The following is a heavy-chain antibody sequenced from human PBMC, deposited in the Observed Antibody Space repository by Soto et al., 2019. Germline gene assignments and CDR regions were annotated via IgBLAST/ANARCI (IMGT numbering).Heavy chain of an antibody. Sequence: QVQLQESGPGLVKPSQTLSLTCTVSGGSISSGDYYWSWIRQPPGKGLEWIGYIYYRGSTYYNPSLKSRVTISEDTSKNQFSLKLSSVTAADTAVYYCDRARGARYFDYWGQGTLVTVSS. CDR1: GGSISSGDYY. D-gene: IGHD2-15*01. J-gene: IGHJ4*02. V-gene: IGHV4-30-4*01. CDR3: DRARGARYFDY. CDR2: IYYRGST.